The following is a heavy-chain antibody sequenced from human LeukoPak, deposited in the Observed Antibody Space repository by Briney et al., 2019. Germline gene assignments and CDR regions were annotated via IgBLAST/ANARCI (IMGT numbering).Heavy chain of an antibody. CDR1: GHTFTVYY. CDR2: ITLNSGDT. V-gene: IGHV1-2*02. CDR3: ARAGGRSWFDP. Sequence: GASVKVSCKASGHTFTVYYIHWVRQAPGQGLEWMGWITLNSGDTKYAQKFQGRVTMTSDTSITTAYMELSRLKFDDTAMYYCARAGGRSWFDPWGQGTLVTVSS. J-gene: IGHJ5*02.